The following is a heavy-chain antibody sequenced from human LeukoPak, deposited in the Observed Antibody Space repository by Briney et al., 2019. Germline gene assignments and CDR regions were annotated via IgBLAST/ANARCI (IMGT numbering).Heavy chain of an antibody. V-gene: IGHV3-30*19. CDR1: GFTFSSYG. CDR2: ISYDGSNK. Sequence: GRSLRLSCAASGFTFSSYGMHWVRQAPGKGLEWVAVISYDGSNKYYADSVKGRFTISRDNSKNTLYLQMNSPRAEDTAVYYCARAYSGSYLGYWGQGILVTVSS. J-gene: IGHJ4*02. CDR3: ARAYSGSYLGY. D-gene: IGHD1-26*01.